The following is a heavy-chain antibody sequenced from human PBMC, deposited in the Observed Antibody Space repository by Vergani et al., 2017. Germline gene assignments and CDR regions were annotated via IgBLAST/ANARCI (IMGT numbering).Heavy chain of an antibody. CDR3: ARDPYYGSGSYYXPVGKYDRSGGMDV. J-gene: IGHJ6*02. CDR2: IIPIFGTA. Sequence: QVQLVQSGAEVKKPGSSVKVSCKASGGTFSSYAISWVRQAPGQGLEWMGGIIPIFGTANYAQKFQGRVTITADESTSTAYMELSSLRSEDTAVYYCARDPYYGSGSYYXPVGKYDRSGGMDVWGQGTTVTVSS. CDR1: GGTFSSYA. V-gene: IGHV1-69*12. D-gene: IGHD3-10*01.